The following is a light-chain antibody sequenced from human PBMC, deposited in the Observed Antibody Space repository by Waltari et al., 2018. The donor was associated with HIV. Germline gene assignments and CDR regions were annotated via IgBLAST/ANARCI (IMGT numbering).Light chain of an antibody. J-gene: IGKJ5*01. Sequence: DIVLTQSPETLSVSLGERAAIHCKSGESLLSSSKKGNYFAWYQQRPGQHPTLLFSEASSRSSGVPARFTASGSRTDFTLTIDDLQADDVAVYFCQQYYSTPTFGRGTQLV. CDR2: EAS. CDR1: ESLLSSSKKGNY. V-gene: IGKV4-1*01. CDR3: QQYYSTPT.